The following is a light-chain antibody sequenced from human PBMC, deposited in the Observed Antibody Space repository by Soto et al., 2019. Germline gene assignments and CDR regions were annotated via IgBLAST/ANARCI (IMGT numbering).Light chain of an antibody. CDR2: GPS. CDR1: QTISSSY. Sequence: EVVLTQSPGTLSLSPGERATLSCRASQTISSSYLAWYQQKPGQAPRLLIYGPSSRAPGTPDRFSDSGSGTDFTLTISRLEPEDFAVYYCQQYDTSPQTFGQGTKLEIK. CDR3: QQYDTSPQT. V-gene: IGKV3-20*01. J-gene: IGKJ2*01.